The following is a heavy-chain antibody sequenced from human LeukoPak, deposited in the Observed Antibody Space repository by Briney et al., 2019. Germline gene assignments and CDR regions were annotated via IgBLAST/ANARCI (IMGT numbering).Heavy chain of an antibody. D-gene: IGHD3-9*01. CDR2: IIPIFGTA. Sequence: GASVKVSCKASGGTFSSYAISWVRQAPGQGLEWMGGIIPIFGTANYAQKFQGRVTITADKSTSTAYMELSRLRSDDTAVYYCARGPRDYDILTVSPSYYYYYMDVWGKGTTVTVSS. CDR1: GGTFSSYA. V-gene: IGHV1-69*06. CDR3: ARGPRDYDILTVSPSYYYYYMDV. J-gene: IGHJ6*03.